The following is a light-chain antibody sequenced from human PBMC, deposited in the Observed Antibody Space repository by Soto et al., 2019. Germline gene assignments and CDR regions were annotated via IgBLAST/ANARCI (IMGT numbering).Light chain of an antibody. CDR2: DAS. CDR1: QDIRNY. Sequence: DIQMTQSPSSLSASVGDRVTITCQASQDIRNYLNWYQQKPGKAPKLLIYDASNLETGVSSRFSGSGSGTDFTFTISSLQPEDIATYYCQQYDNPLLTFGGGTKVEIK. V-gene: IGKV1-33*01. J-gene: IGKJ4*01. CDR3: QQYDNPLLT.